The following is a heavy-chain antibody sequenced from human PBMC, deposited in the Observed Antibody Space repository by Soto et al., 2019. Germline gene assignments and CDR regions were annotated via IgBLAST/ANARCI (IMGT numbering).Heavy chain of an antibody. V-gene: IGHV1-18*01. J-gene: IGHJ6*02. D-gene: IGHD6-13*01. CDR2: VSGDNGHT. CDR3: ARKLEQQLPKRCYYCGMDV. Sequence: ASVKVSCKASGYTFTTHGISWVRQAPGQGLEWMGWVSGDNGHTNYAQKFQGRVTMTRDTSTSTVYMELSSLRSEDTAVYYCARKLEQQLPKRCYYCGMDVWGQGPTVTVSS. CDR1: GYTFTTHG.